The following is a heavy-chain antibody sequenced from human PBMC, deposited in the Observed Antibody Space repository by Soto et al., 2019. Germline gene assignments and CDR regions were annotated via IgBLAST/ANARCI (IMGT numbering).Heavy chain of an antibody. CDR2: IYSGGST. Sequence: EVQLVESGGGLIQPGGSLRLSCAASGFTVSSNYMSWVRQAPGKGLEWVSVIYSGGSTYYADSVKGRFTISRDNSKNTLYLQMNSLRAEDTAVYYCARAEDDRVTREDYFDYWGQGTLVTVSS. J-gene: IGHJ4*02. V-gene: IGHV3-53*01. CDR1: GFTVSSNY. D-gene: IGHD4-4*01. CDR3: ARAEDDRVTREDYFDY.